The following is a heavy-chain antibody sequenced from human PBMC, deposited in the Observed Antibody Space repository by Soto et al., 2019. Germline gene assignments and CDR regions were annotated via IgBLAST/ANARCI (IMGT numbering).Heavy chain of an antibody. CDR2: INPSGGST. Sequence: QVQPVQSGAEVKKPGASVKVSCKASGYTFTSYYMHWVRQAPGQGLEWMGIINPSGGSTSYAQKFQGRVTMTRDTSTSTVYMELSSLRSEDTAVYYCAREGGITIFGVAAYYYYGMDVWGQGTTVTVSS. D-gene: IGHD3-3*01. CDR3: AREGGITIFGVAAYYYYGMDV. CDR1: GYTFTSYY. V-gene: IGHV1-46*01. J-gene: IGHJ6*02.